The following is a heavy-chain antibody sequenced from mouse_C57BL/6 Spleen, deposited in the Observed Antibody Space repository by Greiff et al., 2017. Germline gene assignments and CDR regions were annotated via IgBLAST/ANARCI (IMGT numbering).Heavy chain of an antibody. CDR1: GFSLTSYG. Sequence: VKLVESGPGLVAPSQSLSITCTVSGFSLTSYGVDWVRQPPGKGLEWLGVIWGGGSTNYNSALMSRLSISKDNSKSQVFLKMNSLQTDDTAMYYCAKSYGSSYAPLAMDYWGQGTSVTVSS. V-gene: IGHV2-9*01. D-gene: IGHD1-1*01. CDR3: AKSYGSSYAPLAMDY. J-gene: IGHJ4*01. CDR2: IWGGGST.